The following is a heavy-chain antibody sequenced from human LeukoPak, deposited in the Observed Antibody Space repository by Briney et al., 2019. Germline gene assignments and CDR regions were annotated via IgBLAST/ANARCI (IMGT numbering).Heavy chain of an antibody. CDR3: ARARYYDSSGYYGNLFDY. J-gene: IGHJ4*02. D-gene: IGHD3-22*01. Sequence: SETLSLTCAVYGGSFSGYYWSWIRQPPGKGLEWIGEINHSGSTNYNPSLKSRVTISVDTSKNQFSLKLSSVTAADTAVYYCARARYYDSSGYYGNLFDYWGQGTLVTVSS. CDR1: GGSFSGYY. V-gene: IGHV4-34*01. CDR2: INHSGST.